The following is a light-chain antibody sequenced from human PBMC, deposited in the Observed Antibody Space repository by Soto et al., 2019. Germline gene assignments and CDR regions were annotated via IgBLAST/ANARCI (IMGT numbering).Light chain of an antibody. CDR1: QSIRSH. J-gene: IGKJ3*01. V-gene: IGKV1-39*01. CDR2: AAS. CDR3: QQSFSSPFT. Sequence: DIQMTQSPSSLSASVGARVSITCRASQSIRSHLNWYQHKPGKAPKVLIYAASSLLGEVPSRFSGSGSGTDFTLTIKILQPEDFATYYCQQSFSSPFTFGRGTKVDVK.